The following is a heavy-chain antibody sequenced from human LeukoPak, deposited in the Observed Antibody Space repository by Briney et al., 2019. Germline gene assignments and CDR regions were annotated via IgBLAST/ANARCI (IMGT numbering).Heavy chain of an antibody. V-gene: IGHV1-18*04. Sequence: GASVKVSGKASGYTFTSYGISWVRQAPGQGLEWMGWISAYNGNTNYAQKLQGRVTMTTDTSTSTAYMELRSLRSDDTAVYYCARDKPAVTTSYYYGMDVWGKGTTVTVSS. D-gene: IGHD4-17*01. CDR3: ARDKPAVTTSYYYGMDV. J-gene: IGHJ6*04. CDR1: GYTFTSYG. CDR2: ISAYNGNT.